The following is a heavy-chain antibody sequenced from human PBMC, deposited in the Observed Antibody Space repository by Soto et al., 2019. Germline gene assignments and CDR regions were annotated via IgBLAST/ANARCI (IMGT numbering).Heavy chain of an antibody. CDR1: GYSFTSYW. CDR2: IYTGDSDT. V-gene: IGHV5-51*01. J-gene: IGHJ6*02. CDR3: ARPPLTGFGKYAMVV. D-gene: IGHD3-10*01. Sequence: PGESLKISCKGSGYSFTSYWIGWVRQVPGKGLEWMGIIYTGDSDTRYSPSFQGQVTISADKSISTAYLQWSSLKASDTAMYYCARPPLTGFGKYAMVVWGLGTTVTVSS.